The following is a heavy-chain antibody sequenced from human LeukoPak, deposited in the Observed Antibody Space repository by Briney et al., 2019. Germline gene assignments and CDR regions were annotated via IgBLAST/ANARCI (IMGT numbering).Heavy chain of an antibody. D-gene: IGHD3-10*02. J-gene: IGHJ6*04. Sequence: GGSLRLSCAASGFRVSSYGMSWVRQAPGPVLDWVSAITGSGDRIYYADSVKGRFTISRDNSKNTLFLQMNSLRAEDTAVYYCAELGITMIGGVWGKGTTVTISS. V-gene: IGHV3-23*01. CDR2: ITGSGDRI. CDR1: GFRVSSYG. CDR3: AELGITMIGGV.